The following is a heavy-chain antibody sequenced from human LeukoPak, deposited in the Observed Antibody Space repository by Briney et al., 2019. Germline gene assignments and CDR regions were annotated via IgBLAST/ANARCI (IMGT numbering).Heavy chain of an antibody. V-gene: IGHV3-7*01. D-gene: IGHD3-22*01. Sequence: GGSLRLSCAASGFTFNTYWMSWVRQAPGKGLEWVAKIKPDGSENFHVDSVKGRFTISRDNARNSLYLEMSTLRAEDTAMYYCARIYYYESSGYRYLDYWGQGILVTVSS. J-gene: IGHJ4*02. CDR2: IKPDGSEN. CDR1: GFTFNTYW. CDR3: ARIYYYESSGYRYLDY.